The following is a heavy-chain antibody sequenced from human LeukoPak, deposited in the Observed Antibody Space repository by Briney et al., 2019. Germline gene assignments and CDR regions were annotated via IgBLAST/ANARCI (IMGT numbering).Heavy chain of an antibody. Sequence: GGSLRLSCAASGFTFSSSAMHWVRQAPGKGLEYVSAISSNGGSTYYANSVKGRFTISRDNSKNTLYLQMGSLRAEDMAVYYCAREYNSGDYWGQGTLVTVSS. D-gene: IGHD1-14*01. CDR2: ISSNGGST. CDR3: AREYNSGDY. CDR1: GFTFSSSA. J-gene: IGHJ4*02. V-gene: IGHV3-64*01.